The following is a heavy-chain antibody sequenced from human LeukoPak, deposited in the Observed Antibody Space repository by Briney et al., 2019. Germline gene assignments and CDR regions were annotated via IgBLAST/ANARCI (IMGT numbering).Heavy chain of an antibody. J-gene: IGHJ5*02. CDR3: ARDSPYYDILTGNNWFDP. CDR2: INHSGST. D-gene: IGHD3-9*01. V-gene: IGHV4-34*01. Sequence: SETLSLTCAVYGGSFSDYYWSWIRQPPGKGLEWIGEINHSGSTNYNPSLKTRVTISVDTSKNQFSLKLSSVTAADTAVYYCARDSPYYDILTGNNWFDPWGQGTLVTVSS. CDR1: GGSFSDYY.